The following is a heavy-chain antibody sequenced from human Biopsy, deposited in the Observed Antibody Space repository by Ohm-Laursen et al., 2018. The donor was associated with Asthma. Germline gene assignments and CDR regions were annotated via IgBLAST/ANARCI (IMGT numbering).Heavy chain of an antibody. J-gene: IGHJ4*02. V-gene: IGHV3-9*01. CDR1: GFTFSSYG. D-gene: IGHD1-26*01. Sequence: SLRLSCSASGFTFSSYGMHWVRQAPGKGLEWVSGISWHSGSIGYADSVKGRFTISRDNAKNSLYLQMNSLRAEDTALYYCAKGEWELLEANFDYWGQGTLVTVSS. CDR3: AKGEWELLEANFDY. CDR2: ISWHSGSI.